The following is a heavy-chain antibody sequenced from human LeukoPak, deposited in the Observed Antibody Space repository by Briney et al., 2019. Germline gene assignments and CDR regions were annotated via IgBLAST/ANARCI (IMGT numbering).Heavy chain of an antibody. D-gene: IGHD3-10*01. Sequence: GGSLRLSCAASGFTFSDYYMSWIRQAPGKGLEWVSYISSSSSYTNSADSVKGRFTISRDNAKNSLYLQMNSLRAEDTAVYYCARDLRAYQYYYGSGSYTPRWFDPWGQGTLVTVSS. CDR3: ARDLRAYQYYYGSGSYTPRWFDP. CDR2: ISSSSSYT. V-gene: IGHV3-11*05. J-gene: IGHJ5*02. CDR1: GFTFSDYY.